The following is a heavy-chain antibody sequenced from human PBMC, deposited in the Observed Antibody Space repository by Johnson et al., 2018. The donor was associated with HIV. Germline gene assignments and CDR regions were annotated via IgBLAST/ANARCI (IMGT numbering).Heavy chain of an antibody. CDR2: LSYDGSNE. Sequence: QEQLEESGGDVVQPGRSLRLSCTASGFTFSSYALHWVRQAPGKGLEWVAVLSYDGSNEYYADSVKGRFTISRDNSKNTLYLHMSSLRAEDTALYYCARGSYYDIWGQGTMVTVSS. CDR3: ARGSYYDI. V-gene: IGHV3-30-3*01. CDR1: GFTFSSYA. D-gene: IGHD3-10*01. J-gene: IGHJ3*02.